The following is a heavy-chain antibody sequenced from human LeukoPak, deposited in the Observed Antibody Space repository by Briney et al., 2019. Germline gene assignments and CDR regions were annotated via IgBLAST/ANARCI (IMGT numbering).Heavy chain of an antibody. V-gene: IGHV4-38-2*02. J-gene: IGHJ5*02. CDR1: GYSISSGYY. Sequence: SETLSLTCTVSGYSISSGYYWGWIRQPPGKGLEWIGSIYHSGSTYYNPSLKSRVTISVDTSKNQFSLKLSSVTAADTAVYYCARVSSGWYNWFDPWGQGTLVTVSS. CDR3: ARVSSGWYNWFDP. CDR2: IYHSGST. D-gene: IGHD6-19*01.